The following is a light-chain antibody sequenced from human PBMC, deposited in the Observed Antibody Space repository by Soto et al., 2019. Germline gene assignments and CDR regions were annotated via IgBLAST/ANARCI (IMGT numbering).Light chain of an antibody. Sequence: EIVMTQSPATLSVSPGERATLSCRASQSVSSNLAWYQQKPGQAPRLLIYGASTRATGIPARFSGSGSGTEFTLTISSLQSEDFAVYYCQQYNIWPKTFGQGT. J-gene: IGKJ1*01. CDR2: GAS. V-gene: IGKV3-15*01. CDR1: QSVSSN. CDR3: QQYNIWPKT.